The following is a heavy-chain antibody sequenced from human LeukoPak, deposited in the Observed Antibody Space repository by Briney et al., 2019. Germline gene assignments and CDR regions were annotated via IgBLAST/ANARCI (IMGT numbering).Heavy chain of an antibody. J-gene: IGHJ3*02. D-gene: IGHD3-10*01. CDR3: ARERLGFAPDAFDI. Sequence: GGSLRLSCAASGFTFSSYGMHWVRQAPGKGLEWVAVIWYDGSNKYYADSVKGRFTISRDNSKNTLYLQMNCLRAEDTAVYYCARERLGFAPDAFDIWGQGTMVTVSS. CDR1: GFTFSSYG. V-gene: IGHV3-33*01. CDR2: IWYDGSNK.